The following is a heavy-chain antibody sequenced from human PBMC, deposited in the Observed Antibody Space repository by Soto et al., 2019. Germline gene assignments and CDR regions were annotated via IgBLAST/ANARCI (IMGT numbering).Heavy chain of an antibody. CDR2: ISKSDYT. CDR1: GFAFNNYG. CDR3: AREDSIIIPAVSDF. V-gene: IGHV3-21*01. Sequence: GGSLRLSCTVSGFAFNNYGIKWVRQAPGKGLEWVSLISKSDYTYYSDSVTGRFTISRDNAKNSVSLQMNTLRVEDTAVYYCAREDSIIIPAVSDFWGQGTLVTVSS. D-gene: IGHD2-2*01. J-gene: IGHJ4*02.